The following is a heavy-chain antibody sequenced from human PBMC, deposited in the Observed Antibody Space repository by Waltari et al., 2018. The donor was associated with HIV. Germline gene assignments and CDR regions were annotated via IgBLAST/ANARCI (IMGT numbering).Heavy chain of an antibody. V-gene: IGHV4-61*02. CDR3: AREDTAMVYYFDY. J-gene: IGHJ4*02. CDR1: GGSISSGNYS. D-gene: IGHD5-18*01. CDR2: IYTSGST. Sequence: QVQLQESGPGLVKPSQTLSLTCTVSGGSISSGNYSWNWLRRPAGKGLEWIGRIYTSGSTNYNPTRKSRRTISVDTSKNQFSLKLSSVTAADTAVYYCAREDTAMVYYFDYWGQGTLVTVSS.